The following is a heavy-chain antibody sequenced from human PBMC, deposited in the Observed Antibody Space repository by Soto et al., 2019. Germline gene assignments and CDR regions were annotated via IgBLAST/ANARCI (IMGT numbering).Heavy chain of an antibody. D-gene: IGHD1-7*01. V-gene: IGHV1-69*13. J-gene: IGHJ5*02. CDR1: GGTFSSYA. CDR2: IIPIFGTA. CDR3: ARDRLELWENWFDP. Sequence: ASVKVSCKASGGTFSSYAISWVRQAPGQGLGWMGGIIPIFGTANYAQKFQGGVTITADESTSTAYMELSSLRSEDTAVYYCARDRLELWENWFDPWGQGTLVTVSS.